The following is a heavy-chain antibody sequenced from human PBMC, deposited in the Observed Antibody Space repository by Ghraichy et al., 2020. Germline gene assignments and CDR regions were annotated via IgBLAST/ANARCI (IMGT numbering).Heavy chain of an antibody. CDR3: ARDFMKDQLWLRGHYFDY. CDR2: IRSNRTYI. J-gene: IGHJ4*02. CDR1: GFTFSDYT. Sequence: GGSLRLSCAGSGFTFSDYTMHWVRQAPGKGLEWVSCIRSNRTYIFYADSVKGRFTISRDNARNSLYLQMNDLKVEDTAVYYCARDFMKDQLWLRGHYFDYWGQGALITVSS. V-gene: IGHV3-21*01. D-gene: IGHD2-21*01.